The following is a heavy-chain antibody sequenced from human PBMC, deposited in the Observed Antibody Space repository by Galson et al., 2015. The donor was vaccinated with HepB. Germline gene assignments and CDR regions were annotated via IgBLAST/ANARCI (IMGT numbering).Heavy chain of an antibody. CDR2: IYHGGST. Sequence: SETLSLTCTVAGGSISGYYWSWIRQPPGKGLEWIAYIYHGGSTNYNPSLKSRVTISIDTSKNQFSLKLTSVTAADTAVYYCARGGYCSGGSCYSGNWFDPWGQGTLVTVSS. J-gene: IGHJ5*02. CDR1: GGSISGYY. V-gene: IGHV4-59*01. D-gene: IGHD2-15*01. CDR3: ARGGYCSGGSCYSGNWFDP.